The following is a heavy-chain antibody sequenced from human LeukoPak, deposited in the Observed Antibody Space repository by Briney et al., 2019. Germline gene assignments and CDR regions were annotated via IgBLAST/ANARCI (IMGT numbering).Heavy chain of an antibody. CDR3: ASPQENPYAFDI. CDR1: GGSFSGYY. V-gene: IGHV4-34*01. J-gene: IGHJ3*02. Sequence: SETLSLTSAVYGGSFSGYYWSWIRQPPGKGLEWIGEINHSGSTNYNPSLKSRVTISVDTSKNQFSLKLSSVTAADTAVYYCASPQENPYAFDIWGQGTMVTVSS. CDR2: INHSGST.